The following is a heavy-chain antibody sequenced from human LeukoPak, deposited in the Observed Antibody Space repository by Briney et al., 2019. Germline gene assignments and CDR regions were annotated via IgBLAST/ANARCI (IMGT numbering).Heavy chain of an antibody. CDR1: GGSISSNSYY. V-gene: IGHV4-39*01. D-gene: IGHD3-10*01. CDR2: IYYSGST. CDR3: ARTRYYYNSRSYGAPYYFDY. J-gene: IGHJ4*02. Sequence: SETLSLTCAVSGGSISSNSYYWGWIRQPPGKGLGWIGSIYYSGSTHYNPSLKSRVTISVDTSKNQFSLKLSSVTAADTAVYYCARTRYYYNSRSYGAPYYFDYWGQGTLVTVSS.